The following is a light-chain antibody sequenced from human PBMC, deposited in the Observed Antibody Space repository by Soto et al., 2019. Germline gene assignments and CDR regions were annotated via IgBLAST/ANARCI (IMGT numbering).Light chain of an antibody. J-gene: IGKJ4*01. Sequence: EIVLTQSPATLSLSPGERATLSCRASQSVYSYLAWYQQKPGQAPRLLIYDASNRATGIPARFSGSGSGTDFTLTISRLEPEDFAVYYCQQRNTWPLTFGRGTKVEIK. CDR2: DAS. V-gene: IGKV3-11*01. CDR1: QSVYSY. CDR3: QQRNTWPLT.